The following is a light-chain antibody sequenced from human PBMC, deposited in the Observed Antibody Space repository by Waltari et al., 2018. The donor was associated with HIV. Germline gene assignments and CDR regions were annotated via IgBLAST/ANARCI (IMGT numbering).Light chain of an antibody. Sequence: QSVLTQPPSVSGAPGPRVTISCTGRSSTIGAGFEVRWYQQLPGTAPKLLIYANNNRPSGVPDRFSGSKSGTSASLAITGLQAEDEADYYCQSYDSSLRGYAFGTGTKVSVL. V-gene: IGLV1-40*01. J-gene: IGLJ1*01. CDR2: ANN. CDR1: SSTIGAGFE. CDR3: QSYDSSLRGYA.